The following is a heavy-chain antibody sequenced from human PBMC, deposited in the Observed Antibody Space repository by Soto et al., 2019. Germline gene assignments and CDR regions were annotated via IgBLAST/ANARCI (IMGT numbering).Heavy chain of an antibody. D-gene: IGHD3-3*01. CDR3: ARPRFGVVIAYYYYYYGMDV. J-gene: IGHJ6*02. V-gene: IGHV4-34*01. CDR1: GGSFSGYY. CDR2: INHSGST. Sequence: SETLSLTCAVYGGSFSGYYWSWIRQPPGKGLEWIGEINHSGSTNYNPSLKSRVTISVDTSKNQFSLKLSSVTAADTAVYYCARPRFGVVIAYYYYYYGMDVWGQGTTVTVSS.